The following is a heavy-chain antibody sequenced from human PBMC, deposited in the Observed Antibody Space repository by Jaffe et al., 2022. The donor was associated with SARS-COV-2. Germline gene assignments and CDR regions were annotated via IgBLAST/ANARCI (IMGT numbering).Heavy chain of an antibody. J-gene: IGHJ6*02. CDR2: ISYDGSNK. CDR1: GFTFSSYG. D-gene: IGHD3-22*01. V-gene: IGHV3-30*18. Sequence: QVQLVESGGGVVQPGRSLRLSCAASGFTFSSYGMHWVRQAPGKGLEWVAVISYDGSNKYYADSVKGRFTISRDNSKNTLYLQMNSLRAEDTAVYYCAKDFFLGSPYDSSGYYLLYGMDVWGQGTTVTVSS. CDR3: AKDFFLGSPYDSSGYYLLYGMDV.